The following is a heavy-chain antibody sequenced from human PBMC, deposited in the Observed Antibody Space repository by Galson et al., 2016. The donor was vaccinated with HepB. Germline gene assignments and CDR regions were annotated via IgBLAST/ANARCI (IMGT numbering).Heavy chain of an antibody. CDR2: ISTYNGDT. Sequence: SVKVSCKASGYTFNTYAINWVRQAPGQGLEWMGWISTYNGDTTFAQKFQGRVTMTTDTSTSTAYMELRILRSDDTAVYYCSRDQGVGYGMDVWGQGTTVTVSS. CDR3: SRDQGVGYGMDV. J-gene: IGHJ6*02. V-gene: IGHV1-18*01. CDR1: GYTFNTYA. D-gene: IGHD1-26*01.